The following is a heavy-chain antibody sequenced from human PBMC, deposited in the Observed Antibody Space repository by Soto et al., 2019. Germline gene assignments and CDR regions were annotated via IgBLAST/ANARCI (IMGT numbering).Heavy chain of an antibody. CDR1: GYTFTSYA. V-gene: IGHV1-3*01. D-gene: IGHD3-22*01. J-gene: IGHJ4*02. CDR2: INAGNGNT. Sequence: ASVKVSCKASGYTFTSYAMHWVRQAPGQRLEWMGWINAGNGNTKYSQKFQGRVTITRDTSASTAYMELSSLRSEDTAVYYCERVADSSGYYGFDYWGQGTLVTVS. CDR3: ERVADSSGYYGFDY.